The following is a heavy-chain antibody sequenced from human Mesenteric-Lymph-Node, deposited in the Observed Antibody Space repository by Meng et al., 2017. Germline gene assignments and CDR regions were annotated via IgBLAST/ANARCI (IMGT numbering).Heavy chain of an antibody. CDR1: GFTFDDYA. CDR3: ARGSLVPDYYYYYGMDV. J-gene: IGHJ6*02. Sequence: GGSLRLSCKGSGFTFDDYAMHWVRQAPGKGLEWVSGISWNSGSISYADSVKGRFTISRDNAKNSLYLQMNSLRSEDTAVYYCARGSLVPDYYYYYGMDVWGQGTMVTVSS. D-gene: IGHD6-6*01. V-gene: IGHV3-9*01. CDR2: ISWNSGSI.